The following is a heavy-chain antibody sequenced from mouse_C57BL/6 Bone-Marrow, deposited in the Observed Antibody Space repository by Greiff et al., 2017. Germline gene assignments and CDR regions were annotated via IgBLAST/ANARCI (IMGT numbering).Heavy chain of an antibody. V-gene: IGHV1-19*01. CDR2: INPYNGGT. Sequence: VQLQQSGPVLVKPGASVKMSCKASGYTFTDYYMNWVKQSHGKSLEWIGVINPYNGGTSYNQKFKGKATLTVDKSSSTAYMELNSLTSEDSAVYYCARDRRLYAMDYLGQGTSVTVSS. J-gene: IGHJ4*01. CDR1: GYTFTDYY. CDR3: ARDRRLYAMDY.